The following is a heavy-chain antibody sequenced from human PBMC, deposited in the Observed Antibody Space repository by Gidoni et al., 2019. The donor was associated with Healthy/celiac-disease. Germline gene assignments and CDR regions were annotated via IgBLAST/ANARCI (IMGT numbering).Heavy chain of an antibody. J-gene: IGHJ4*02. CDR3: ARGPLYYYDSSGYPPDY. Sequence: EVQLVESGGGLVQPGGPLRLSCAASGFTFSDHYMDWVRQAPGKGLEWVGRTRNKANSYTTEYAASVKGRFTISRDDSKNSLYLQMNSLKTEDTAVYYCARGPLYYYDSSGYPPDYWGQGTLVTVSS. V-gene: IGHV3-72*01. CDR2: TRNKANSYTT. CDR1: GFTFSDHY. D-gene: IGHD3-22*01.